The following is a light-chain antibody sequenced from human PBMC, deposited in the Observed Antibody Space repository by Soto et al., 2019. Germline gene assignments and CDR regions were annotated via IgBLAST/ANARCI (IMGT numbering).Light chain of an antibody. CDR1: QSXSXX. CDR2: GES. V-gene: IGKV3-15*01. Sequence: EIVMTQSPATLSVSPGERATLSCRASQSXSXXXAWYQQKRGQAPRFLIDGESTRATXIPATFSGSGSGTXXXXXXXXXQSEDFXVSXXXXYNNWPPYTFGQGAKLEIK. J-gene: IGKJ2*01. CDR3: XXYNNWPPYT.